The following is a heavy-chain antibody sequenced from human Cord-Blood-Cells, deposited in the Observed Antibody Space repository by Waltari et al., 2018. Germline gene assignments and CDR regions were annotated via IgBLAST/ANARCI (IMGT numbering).Heavy chain of an antibody. D-gene: IGHD3-3*01. Sequence: QVQLQQWGAGLLKPSETLSLTCAVYGGSFSGYYWSWIRQPPGKGLEWIGEINHSGSTNSNPSLKSRVTISVDTSKNQFSLKLSSVTAADTAVYYCARVAVITIFGVVSNDAFDIWGQGTMVTVSS. CDR3: ARVAVITIFGVVSNDAFDI. CDR1: GGSFSGYY. CDR2: INHSGST. V-gene: IGHV4-34*01. J-gene: IGHJ3*02.